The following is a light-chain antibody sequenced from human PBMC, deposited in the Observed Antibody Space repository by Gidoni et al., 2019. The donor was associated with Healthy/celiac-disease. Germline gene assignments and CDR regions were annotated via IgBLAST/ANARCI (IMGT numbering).Light chain of an antibody. Sequence: EIVLTQSPGTLSLSPGERATLSCRASQSVSSSSVAWYQQRPGQAPRRLIYGESSRATGIPDRFSGSGSGTDFTLTISRLEPEDFAMYYCQQYGSSPPMYTFGQGTKLEIK. V-gene: IGKV3-20*01. J-gene: IGKJ2*01. CDR2: GES. CDR3: QQYGSSPPMYT. CDR1: QSVSSSS.